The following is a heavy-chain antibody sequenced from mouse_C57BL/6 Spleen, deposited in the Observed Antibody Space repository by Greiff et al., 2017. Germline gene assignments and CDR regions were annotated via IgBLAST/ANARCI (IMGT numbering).Heavy chain of an antibody. D-gene: IGHD2-2*01. CDR2: ILPGSGST. J-gene: IGHJ4*01. CDR1: GYTFTGYW. CDR3: ARSTMVTTLYYYAMDY. Sequence: VQLQQSGAELMKPGASVKLSCKATGYTFTGYWIEWVKQRPGHGLEWIGEILPGSGSTNYNEKFKGKATFTADTSSNSAYMQLSSLTTEDSAIYYCARSTMVTTLYYYAMDYWGQGTSVTVSS. V-gene: IGHV1-9*01.